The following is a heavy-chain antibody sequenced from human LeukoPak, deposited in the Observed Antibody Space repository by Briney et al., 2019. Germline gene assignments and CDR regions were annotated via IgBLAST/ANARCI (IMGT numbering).Heavy chain of an antibody. D-gene: IGHD6-19*01. J-gene: IGHJ4*02. CDR1: GFTFSSYG. V-gene: IGHV3-30*18. Sequence: GGSLRLSCAASGFTFSSYGMHWVRQAPGKGLEWVAVISYDGSNKYYADSVKGRFTISRDNSKNTLYLQMNSLRAEDTAVYYCAKDMWESSEPSTDYWGQGTLVTVSS. CDR3: AKDMWESSEPSTDY. CDR2: ISYDGSNK.